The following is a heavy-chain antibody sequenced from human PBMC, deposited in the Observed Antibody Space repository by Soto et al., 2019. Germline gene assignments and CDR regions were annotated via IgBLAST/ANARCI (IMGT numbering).Heavy chain of an antibody. V-gene: IGHV3-30-3*01. CDR1: GFTFSNYA. CDR2: ISYDGSNK. Sequence: QVQLVESGGGVVQPGRSLRLSCAASGFTFSNYARHWVRQAPGKGLEWVAVISYDGSNKYYADSVKGRFTISRDNSKNTLHLEMNSLRAEDTAVYYCARTSTSGYYLSYFDYWGQGTLVTVSS. D-gene: IGHD3-22*01. J-gene: IGHJ4*02. CDR3: ARTSTSGYYLSYFDY.